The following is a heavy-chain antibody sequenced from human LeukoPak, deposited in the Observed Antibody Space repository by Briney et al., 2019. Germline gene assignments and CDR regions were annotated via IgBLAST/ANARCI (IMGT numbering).Heavy chain of an antibody. CDR3: AHGFYCSGGSCYSSDWFDP. D-gene: IGHD2-15*01. J-gene: IGHJ5*02. V-gene: IGHV2-5*01. CDR1: GFSLSTSGVG. Sequence: SGPTLVNTTQTLTLTCTFSGFSLSTSGVGVGWIRQPPGKALEWLALIYWNDDKRYSPSLKSRLTITKDTSKNQVVLTMTNMDPVDTATYYCAHGFYCSGGSCYSSDWFDPWGQGTLVTVSS. CDR2: IYWNDDK.